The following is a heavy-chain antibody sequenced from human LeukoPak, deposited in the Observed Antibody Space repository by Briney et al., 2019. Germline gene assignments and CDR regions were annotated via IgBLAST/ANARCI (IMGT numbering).Heavy chain of an antibody. CDR1: GYTFTSYG. CDR2: IIPIFGTA. J-gene: IGHJ4*02. Sequence: GASVKVSCKASGYTFTSYGISWVRQAPGQGLEWMGGIIPIFGTANYAQKFQGRVTITADESTSTAYMELSSLRSEDTAVYYCARDPYSSGWRDGIDYWGQGTLVTVSS. V-gene: IGHV1-69*13. D-gene: IGHD6-19*01. CDR3: ARDPYSSGWRDGIDY.